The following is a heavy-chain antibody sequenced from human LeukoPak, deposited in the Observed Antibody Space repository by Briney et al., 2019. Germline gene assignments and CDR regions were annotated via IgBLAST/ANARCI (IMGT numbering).Heavy chain of an antibody. CDR2: ISTYNGNT. D-gene: IGHD6-19*01. CDR1: GYTFTSYG. V-gene: IGHV1-18*01. J-gene: IGHJ4*02. CDR3: ARDRGAVAGHYAY. Sequence: VASVKVSCKASGYTFTSYGINWVRQAPGQGLEWMGRISTYNGNTNYAQNLQGRVTLTTDTSTATAYMDLRSLRSDDTAVYYCARDRGAVAGHYAYWGQGTLVTVSS.